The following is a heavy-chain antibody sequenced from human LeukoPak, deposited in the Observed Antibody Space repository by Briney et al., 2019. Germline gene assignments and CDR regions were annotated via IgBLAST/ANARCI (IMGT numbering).Heavy chain of an antibody. D-gene: IGHD2-21*02. V-gene: IGHV3-66*01. CDR3: ARATADYWYFDL. Sequence: GGSLRLSCAASGFTVSSNSMSWVRQAPGKGLVWVSVIYTGGTTYYADSVKGRFTISRDNAKNSLYLQMNSLRAEDTAVYYCARATADYWYFDLWGRGTLVTVSS. CDR1: GFTVSSNS. J-gene: IGHJ2*01. CDR2: IYTGGTT.